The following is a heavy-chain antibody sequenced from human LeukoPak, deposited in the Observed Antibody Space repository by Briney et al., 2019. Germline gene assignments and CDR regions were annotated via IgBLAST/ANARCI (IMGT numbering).Heavy chain of an antibody. D-gene: IGHD2-2*01. CDR1: GGTFSSYA. J-gene: IGHJ6*02. CDR3: ARGNPDIVVVPAAISYYYYGMDV. CDR2: IIPIFGTA. V-gene: IGHV1-69*13. Sequence: GASVKVSCKASGGTFSSYAISWVRQAPGQGLEWMGGIIPIFGTANYAQKFQGRVTITADESTSTAHMELSSLRSEDTAVYYCARGNPDIVVVPAAISYYYYGMDVWGQGTTVTVSS.